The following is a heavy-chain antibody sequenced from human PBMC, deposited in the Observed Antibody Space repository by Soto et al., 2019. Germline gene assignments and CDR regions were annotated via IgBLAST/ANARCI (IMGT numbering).Heavy chain of an antibody. CDR3: ARVAITIFGVVSDYNGMDV. V-gene: IGHV4-61*01. D-gene: IGHD3-3*01. CDR2: IYYSGST. J-gene: IGHJ6*01. Sequence: SETLSLTCTVSGGSVSSGSYYWSWIWQPPGKGLEWIGYIYYSGSTNYNPSLKSRVTISVDTSKNQFSLKLSSVTAADTAVYYCARVAITIFGVVSDYNGMDVWGKGTTVTVSS. CDR1: GGSVSSGSYY.